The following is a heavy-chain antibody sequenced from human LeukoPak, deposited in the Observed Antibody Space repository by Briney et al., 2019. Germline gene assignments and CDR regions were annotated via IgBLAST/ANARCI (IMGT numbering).Heavy chain of an antibody. CDR3: ARGPPYCSGGSYYLNWFDP. Sequence: PSETLSLTCAVYGGSFSGYYWSWVRQPPGKGLEWIGEINHSGSTNYNPSLKSRVTISVDTSKNQFSLKLSSVTAADTAVYYCARGPPYCSGGSYYLNWFDPWGQGTLVTVSS. D-gene: IGHD2-15*01. CDR1: GGSFSGYY. J-gene: IGHJ5*02. V-gene: IGHV4-34*01. CDR2: INHSGST.